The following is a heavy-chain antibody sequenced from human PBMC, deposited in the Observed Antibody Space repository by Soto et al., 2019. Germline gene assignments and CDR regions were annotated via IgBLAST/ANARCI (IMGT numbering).Heavy chain of an antibody. CDR2: ISSSSSYI. D-gene: IGHD3-9*01. J-gene: IGHJ5*02. V-gene: IGHV3-21*01. CDR3: ARDSRQDTPFGSTYYDLLSWFDP. CDR1: GFTFSSYS. Sequence: GGSLRLSCAASGFTFSSYSMNWVRQAPGKGLEWVSSISSSSSYIYYADSGKGRFTISRDNDNNSLYLQMNSLRAEDTAVYYCARDSRQDTPFGSTYYDLLSWFDPWGQGTLVTVSS.